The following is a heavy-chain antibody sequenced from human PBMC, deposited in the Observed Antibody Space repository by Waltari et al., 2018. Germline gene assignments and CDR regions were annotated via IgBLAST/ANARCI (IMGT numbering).Heavy chain of an antibody. J-gene: IGHJ3*02. D-gene: IGHD3-22*01. Sequence: EVQLVQSGAEVKKPGESQKISCKGSGYSFTSYWIGWVRKMAGKGLGWRGIIYPGDFDTRYGPSFQGQSTQSADKSISPAYRQWSSLKASNTEMYYCARLGYYYAFDIGGQGTMVTVSS. CDR3: ARLGYYYAFDI. V-gene: IGHV5-51*03. CDR1: GYSFTSYW. CDR2: IYPGDFDT.